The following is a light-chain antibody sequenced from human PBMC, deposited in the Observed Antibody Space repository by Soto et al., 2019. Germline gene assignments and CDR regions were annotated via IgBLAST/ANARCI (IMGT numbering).Light chain of an antibody. J-gene: IGKJ1*01. Sequence: EIVMTQSPATLSVSPGERATLSCRASQSVSSNLPWYQQKPGQAPRLLIYGASTRATGIPARFSGSGSATEFTLTISSLQSEDFAVYYCQQYNNWPRTFGQGTKMEIK. CDR3: QQYNNWPRT. CDR2: GAS. CDR1: QSVSSN. V-gene: IGKV3-15*01.